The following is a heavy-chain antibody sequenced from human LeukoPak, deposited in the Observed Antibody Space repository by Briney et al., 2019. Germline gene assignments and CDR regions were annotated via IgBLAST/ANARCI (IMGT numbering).Heavy chain of an antibody. Sequence: GGSLRLSCAASGFTFSNYWMHWVRQVPGKGLVWVSHINSDGRIINYADSVKGRFTISRDNAKNTLYLQMNSLRAEDTALYYCARDLTRTDNWGQGTLVTVSS. V-gene: IGHV3-74*01. CDR3: ARDLTRTDN. D-gene: IGHD1/OR15-1a*01. CDR1: GFTFSNYW. J-gene: IGHJ4*02. CDR2: INSDGRII.